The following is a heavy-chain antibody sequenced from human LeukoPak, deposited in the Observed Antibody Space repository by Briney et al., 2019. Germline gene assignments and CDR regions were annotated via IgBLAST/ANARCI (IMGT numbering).Heavy chain of an antibody. Sequence: ASVKVSCKASGYTFTGYYMHWVRQAPGQGLEWMGWISAYNGNTNYAQKLQGRVTMTTDTSTSTAYMELRSLRSDDTAVYYCAKIAVAWTNWFDPWGQGTLVTVSS. CDR3: AKIAVAWTNWFDP. CDR2: ISAYNGNT. D-gene: IGHD6-19*01. J-gene: IGHJ5*02. CDR1: GYTFTGYY. V-gene: IGHV1-18*04.